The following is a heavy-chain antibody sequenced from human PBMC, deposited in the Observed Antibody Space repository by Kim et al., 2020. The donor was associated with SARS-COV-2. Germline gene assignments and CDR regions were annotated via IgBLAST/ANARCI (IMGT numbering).Heavy chain of an antibody. V-gene: IGHV4-59*08. Sequence: SETLSLTCTVSGGSISSYYWSWIRQPPGKGLEWIGYIYYSGSTNYNPSLKSRVTISVDTSKNQFSLKLSSVTAADTAVYYCARLAVDCSSTSWFYYYYYG. CDR2: IYYSGST. CDR1: GGSISSYY. J-gene: IGHJ6*01. D-gene: IGHD2-2*01. CDR3: ARLAVDCSSTSWFYYYYYG.